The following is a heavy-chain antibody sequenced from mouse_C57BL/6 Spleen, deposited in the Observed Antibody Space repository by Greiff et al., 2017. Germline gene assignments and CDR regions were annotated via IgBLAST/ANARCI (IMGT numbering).Heavy chain of an antibody. CDR1: GYTFTSYW. CDR3: ARGGSHGYAMDY. J-gene: IGHJ4*01. V-gene: IGHV1-69*01. CDR2: IDPSDSYT. Sequence: VQLQQPGAELVMPGASVKLSCKASGYTFTSYWMHWVKQRPGQGLEWIGEIDPSDSYTNYNQKFKGKSTLTVDKSSSTAYMQLSSLTSEDSAVYYCARGGSHGYAMDYWGQGTSVTVSS.